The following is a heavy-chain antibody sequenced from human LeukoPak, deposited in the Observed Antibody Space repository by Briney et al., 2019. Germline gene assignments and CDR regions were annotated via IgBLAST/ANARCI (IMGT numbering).Heavy chain of an antibody. CDR2: ISYDGSNK. J-gene: IGHJ6*02. V-gene: IGHV3-30*18. CDR1: GFTFSSYG. Sequence: GGSLRLSCAASGFTFSSYGMHWVRQAPGKGLEWVAVISYDGSNKYYADSVKGRFTISRDNSKNTLYLQMNSLRAEDTAVYYCAKDLVTMVRGPWDVWGQGTTVTVSS. CDR3: AKDLVTMVRGPWDV. D-gene: IGHD3-10*01.